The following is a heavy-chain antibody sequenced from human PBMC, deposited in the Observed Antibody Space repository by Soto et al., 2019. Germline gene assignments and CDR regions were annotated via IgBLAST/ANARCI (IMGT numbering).Heavy chain of an antibody. CDR1: GFTFSKYG. CDR2: TSPDGGNK. J-gene: IGHJ4*02. CDR3: ARENSVQAWLHHFDH. Sequence: GGSLRLSCVASGFTFSKYGMHWVRQAPGRGLEWVAVTSPDGGNKYYGGSVKGRFTISRDNAKNSLSLQMNNLRAEDTAVYYCARENSVQAWLHHFDHWGLGTLVTVSS. D-gene: IGHD5-18*01. V-gene: IGHV3-30*03.